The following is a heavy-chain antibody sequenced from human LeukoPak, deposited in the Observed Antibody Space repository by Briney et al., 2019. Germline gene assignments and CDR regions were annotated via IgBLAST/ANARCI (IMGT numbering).Heavy chain of an antibody. J-gene: IGHJ4*02. Sequence: GGSLTLSCEASGFTFSRNWMSWVRQAPGKGLEWVASINPDGGQKFYVDSVKGRFTISRDNTKSSLYLEMNSLGAEDTAMYYCAKLLGTATTYDYWGQGTRVTVSS. D-gene: IGHD5-24*01. CDR2: INPDGGQK. CDR3: AKLLGTATTYDY. V-gene: IGHV3-7*01. CDR1: GFTFSRNW.